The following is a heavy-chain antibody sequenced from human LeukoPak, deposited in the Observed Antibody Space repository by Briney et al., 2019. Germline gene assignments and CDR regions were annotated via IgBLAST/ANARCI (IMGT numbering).Heavy chain of an antibody. V-gene: IGHV1-18*01. CDR3: ARAIEDTARNIYYYYYMDV. CDR2: FSVYTEKT. Sequence: ASVKVSCKASGYDFRGYSISWVRQAPGQGLEWMGWFSVYTEKTQYAQNLQGRVTMTTDPSTSTAYMELRSLTSDDTAVYYCARAIEDTARNIYYYYYMDVWGKGTTATVSS. D-gene: IGHD5-18*01. J-gene: IGHJ6*03. CDR1: GYDFRGYS.